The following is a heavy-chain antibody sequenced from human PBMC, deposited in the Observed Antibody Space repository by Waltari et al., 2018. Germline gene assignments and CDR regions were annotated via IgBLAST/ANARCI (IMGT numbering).Heavy chain of an antibody. CDR1: GYSFTSYD. J-gene: IGHJ4*02. V-gene: IGHV1-8*01. CDR2: MNPNSGNT. CDR3: ARGREWEPNFDY. Sequence: QVQQLQPGSEVKKPGASVNVSRKASGYSFTSYDTNWLRQATGQWLEWMGWMNPNSGNTGYAQKFQGRVTMTRHTSISTAYMELSSLRSEDTAVYYCARGREWEPNFDYWGQGTLVTVSS. D-gene: IGHD1-26*01.